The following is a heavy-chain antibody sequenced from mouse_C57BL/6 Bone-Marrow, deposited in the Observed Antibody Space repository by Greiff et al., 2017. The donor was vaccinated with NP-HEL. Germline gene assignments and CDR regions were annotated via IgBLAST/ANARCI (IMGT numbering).Heavy chain of an antibody. V-gene: IGHV1-69*01. J-gene: IGHJ2*01. D-gene: IGHD1-1*01. CDR3: ARRGTTVVDPLDY. CDR2: IDPSDSYT. CDR1: GYTFTSYW. Sequence: VQLQQPGTELVKPGASVKLSCKASGYTFTSYWMHWVKQRPGQGLEWIGEIDPSDSYTNYNQKFKGKSTLTVDKSSSTAYMQLSSLTSEDSAVYYCARRGTTVVDPLDYWGQGTTLTVSS.